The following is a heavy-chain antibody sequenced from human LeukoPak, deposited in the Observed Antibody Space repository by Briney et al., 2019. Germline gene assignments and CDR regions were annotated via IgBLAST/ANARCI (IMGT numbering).Heavy chain of an antibody. J-gene: IGHJ4*02. CDR2: INPNSGGT. Sequence: ASVKVSCKASGYTFTSYDINWVRQATGQGLEWMGWINPNSGGTNYAQKFQGRVTMTRDTSISTAYMELSRLRSDDTAVYYCARLNYYDSSAGDYWGQGTLVTVSS. V-gene: IGHV1-2*02. CDR3: ARLNYYDSSAGDY. CDR1: GYTFTSYD. D-gene: IGHD3-22*01.